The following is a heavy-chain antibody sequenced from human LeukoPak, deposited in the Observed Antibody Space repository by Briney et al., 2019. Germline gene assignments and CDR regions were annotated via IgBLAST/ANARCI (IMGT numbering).Heavy chain of an antibody. V-gene: IGHV3-15*01. CDR1: GFTFRNAW. J-gene: IGHJ4*02. Sequence: NSGGSLRLSCAASGFTFRNAWMSWVRQAPGKGLEWVGRIKSRTDGGTTEYAAPVKGRFSISRDDSKNTLYLQINSLKTEDTAVYYCADLGDYAVGWGQGTLVTVSS. D-gene: IGHD4-17*01. CDR2: IKSRTDGGTT. CDR3: ADLGDYAVG.